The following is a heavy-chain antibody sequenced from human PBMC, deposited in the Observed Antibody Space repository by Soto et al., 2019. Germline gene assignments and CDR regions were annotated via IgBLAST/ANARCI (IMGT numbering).Heavy chain of an antibody. CDR3: AKDCYYDSSGYSLLAPYFDY. Sequence: GGSLRLSCAASGFTFSSYAMSWVRQAPGKGLGWVSAISGSGGSTYYADSVKGRFTISRDNSKNTLYLQMNSLRAEDTAVYYCAKDCYYDSSGYSLLAPYFDYWGQGTLVTVSS. CDR1: GFTFSSYA. J-gene: IGHJ4*02. V-gene: IGHV3-23*01. D-gene: IGHD3-22*01. CDR2: ISGSGGST.